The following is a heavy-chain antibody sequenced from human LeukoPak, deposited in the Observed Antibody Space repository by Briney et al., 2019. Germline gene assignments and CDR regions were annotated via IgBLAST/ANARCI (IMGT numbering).Heavy chain of an antibody. CDR1: GFTFSTYL. V-gene: IGHV3-30*04. D-gene: IGHD2-15*01. J-gene: IGHJ6*02. Sequence: GGSLRLSCAVPGFTFSTYLMHWVRQAPGRGLEWVALISYDGSNKYYADSVKGRFTISRDNSKNTLYLQMNSLRAEDTAVYYCTRVYCSGGNCYDVYYYYYGMDVWGQGTTVTVSS. CDR2: ISYDGSNK. CDR3: TRVYCSGGNCYDVYYYYYGMDV.